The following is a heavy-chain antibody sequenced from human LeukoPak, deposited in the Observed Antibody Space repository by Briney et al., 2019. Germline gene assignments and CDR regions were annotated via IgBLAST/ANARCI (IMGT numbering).Heavy chain of an antibody. V-gene: IGHV3-53*01. CDR1: GFTVSSTY. D-gene: IGHD3-10*01. Sequence: PGGSLRLSCASSGFTVSSTYMNWVRQAPGKGREWVSVIYIRCYIYYADSVKGRFTISRDNSKNTLYLQMDSLRAEDTAIYYCATRSRPSVDHFESWGQGTLVTVSS. J-gene: IGHJ4*02. CDR3: ATRSRPSVDHFES. CDR2: IYIRCYI.